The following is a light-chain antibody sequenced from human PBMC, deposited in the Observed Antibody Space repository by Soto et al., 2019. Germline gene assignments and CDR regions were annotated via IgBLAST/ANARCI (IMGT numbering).Light chain of an antibody. CDR1: QSVSNN. J-gene: IGKJ1*01. CDR3: QQDKHWPRT. Sequence: ETVMTQPPATLSVSPGDRATLSCTASQSVSNNLVWYQQKPGQAPRLLIYGASTRATAIPDRFSGSGSGTEFTLTISSLQSEDFAVYYCQQDKHWPRTFGQGTK. V-gene: IGKV3-15*01. CDR2: GAS.